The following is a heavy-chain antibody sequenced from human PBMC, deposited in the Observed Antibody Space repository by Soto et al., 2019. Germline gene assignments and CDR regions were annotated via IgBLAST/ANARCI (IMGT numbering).Heavy chain of an antibody. V-gene: IGHV3-23*01. CDR3: AKDGCSSTSCYVGLYYFDY. CDR1: GFTFSSYA. Sequence: GGSLGLSCAASGFTFSSYAMSWVRQAPGKGLEWVSAISGSGGSTYYADSVKGRLTISRDNSKNTLYLQMNSLRAEDTAVYYCAKDGCSSTSCYVGLYYFDYWGQGTLVTVSS. J-gene: IGHJ4*02. CDR2: ISGSGGST. D-gene: IGHD2-2*01.